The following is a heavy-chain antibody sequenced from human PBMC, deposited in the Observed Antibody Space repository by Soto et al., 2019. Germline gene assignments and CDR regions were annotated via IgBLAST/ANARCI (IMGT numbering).Heavy chain of an antibody. CDR1: GGSFSGYY. J-gene: IGHJ5*02. V-gene: IGHV4-34*01. CDR3: ARGPPPQYSSGGFRFDP. D-gene: IGHD6-19*01. Sequence: QVQLQQWGAGLLKPSETLSLTCAVYGGSFSGYYWSWIRQPPGRGLEWIGEINHSGSTNYNPSLKSGVTIPGDTTKNQVYLKLSSVIAVDTVGYYCARGPPPQYSSGGFRFDPWGQGTLVTVSS. CDR2: INHSGST.